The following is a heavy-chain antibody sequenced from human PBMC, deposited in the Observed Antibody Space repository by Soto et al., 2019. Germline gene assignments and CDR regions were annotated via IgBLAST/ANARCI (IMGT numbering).Heavy chain of an antibody. J-gene: IGHJ3*02. D-gene: IGHD5-12*01. Sequence: SETLSLTCTVSGGSISSYYWSWIRQPPGKGLEWIGYIYYSGSTKYNPSLKSRVSISVDTSKNQFSLKLSSVTAADTAVYFCARRYGYGTFDIWDQGTMVTVSS. CDR2: IYYSGST. CDR1: GGSISSYY. V-gene: IGHV4-59*01. CDR3: ARRYGYGTFDI.